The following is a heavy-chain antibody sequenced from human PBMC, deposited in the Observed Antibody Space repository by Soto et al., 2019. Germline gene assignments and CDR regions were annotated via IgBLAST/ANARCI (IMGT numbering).Heavy chain of an antibody. V-gene: IGHV1-69*01. CDR2: IIPLLGIT. CDR3: ARDPRSITGTTSSEDFQH. CDR1: GGTFNGYA. D-gene: IGHD1-20*01. J-gene: IGHJ1*01. Sequence: QAQLMQSGAEVKKPGSSVKVSCKASGGTFNGYAINWVRQAPGQGLEWMGGIIPLLGITNYAPKFQGRITTVADESTGTTSMDLRGLRSDHTAAYYCARDPRSITGTTSSEDFQHWGQGTLVSVSS.